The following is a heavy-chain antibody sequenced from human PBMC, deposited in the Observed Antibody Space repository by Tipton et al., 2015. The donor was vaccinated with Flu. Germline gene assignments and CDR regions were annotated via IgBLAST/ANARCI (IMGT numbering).Heavy chain of an antibody. CDR2: ISSSGSSR. CDR3: ARDLLKHQLVPDYYGMDF. Sequence: SLRLSCAASGFTFSDYYMSWIRQAPGKGLEWVSYISSSGSSRYYADSVKGRFTISRDNAKNSLYLQMNSLRAEDTAVYYCARDLLKHQLVPDYYGMDFWGQGTTVTVSS. J-gene: IGHJ6*02. V-gene: IGHV3-11*01. CDR1: GFTFSDYY. D-gene: IGHD6-13*01.